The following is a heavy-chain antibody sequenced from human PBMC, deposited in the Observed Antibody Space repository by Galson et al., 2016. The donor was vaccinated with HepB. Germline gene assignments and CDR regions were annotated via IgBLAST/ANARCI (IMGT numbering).Heavy chain of an antibody. Sequence: SETLSLTCAVYDGSVSGYHWGWIRQSPGKGLEWIGEISHSGSTKYSPSLKSRVDISLDTSKNQFSLKVTSVTAPDMAIYYCARSPDYGDIWDSWGQGTLVTVSS. CDR3: ARSPDYGDIWDS. D-gene: IGHD4-17*01. V-gene: IGHV4-34*01. J-gene: IGHJ4*02. CDR1: DGSVSGYH. CDR2: ISHSGST.